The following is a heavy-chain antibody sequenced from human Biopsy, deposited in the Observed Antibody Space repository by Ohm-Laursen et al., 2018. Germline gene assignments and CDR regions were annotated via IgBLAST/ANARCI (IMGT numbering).Heavy chain of an antibody. CDR1: GGSMTGYE. Sequence: SETLSLTCNVSGGSMTGYEWSWIRLAPGEGLEWIGYIYYSGGTKYNPSLASRVTFSVDMTKSQFSLKLYSVTAADTAVYYCARVEAGTYDALDIWGQGTLVAVSA. V-gene: IGHV4-59*01. CDR2: IYYSGGT. CDR3: ARVEAGTYDALDI. J-gene: IGHJ3*02. D-gene: IGHD1-26*01.